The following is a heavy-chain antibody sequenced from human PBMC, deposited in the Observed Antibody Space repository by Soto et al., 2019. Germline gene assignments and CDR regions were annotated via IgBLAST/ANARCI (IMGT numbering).Heavy chain of an antibody. J-gene: IGHJ4*02. CDR1: GYTFTSYD. Sequence: QVQLVQSGAEVKKPGASVKVSCKASGYTFTSYDINWVRQATGQGLEWMGWMNPNSGNTGYAQKFQGRVTMTRNTSISTAYMELSSLRSEDTAVYYCARGGSRYYDFWGGYYDYWGQGTLVTVSS. CDR2: MNPNSGNT. V-gene: IGHV1-8*01. D-gene: IGHD3-3*01. CDR3: ARGGSRYYDFWGGYYDY.